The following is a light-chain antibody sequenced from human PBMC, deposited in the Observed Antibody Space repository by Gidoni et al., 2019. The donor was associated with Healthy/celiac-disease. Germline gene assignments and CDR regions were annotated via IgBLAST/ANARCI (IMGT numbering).Light chain of an antibody. V-gene: IGKV3-20*01. CDR1: QSVSGSY. J-gene: IGKJ1*01. Sequence: EIVFAQSPGTLSLSPGERATLSCRASQSVSGSYFAWYQQKPGQAPRLLIYGASSRATGIPDRFSGSGSGTDFTLTISRLEPEDFAVDYCQQYGSSPPWTFGQGTKVEIK. CDR3: QQYGSSPPWT. CDR2: GAS.